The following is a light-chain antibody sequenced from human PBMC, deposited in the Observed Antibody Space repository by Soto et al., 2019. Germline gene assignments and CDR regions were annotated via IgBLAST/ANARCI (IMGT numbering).Light chain of an antibody. Sequence: EIVVTQSPATLSVSPGERVTLSCRASQSVRSNLAWYQQKPGQAPRLLISDASTRATGVPARFSGSGSGTEFTLTISSLQSEDFAVYYCQQYLEWPPMTFGQGTKVDI. CDR2: DAS. J-gene: IGKJ1*01. CDR1: QSVRSN. CDR3: QQYLEWPPMT. V-gene: IGKV3-15*01.